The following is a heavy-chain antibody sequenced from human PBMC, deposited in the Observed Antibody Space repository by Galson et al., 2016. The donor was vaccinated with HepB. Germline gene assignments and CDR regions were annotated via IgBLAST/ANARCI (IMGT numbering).Heavy chain of an antibody. CDR2: HTGTGDDQT. V-gene: IGHV3-23*01. CDR3: ARTSYRECTGTRCVNFRYYYYYMDV. J-gene: IGHJ6*03. D-gene: IGHD2-2*01. Sequence: SLRLSCAASRLTFSSFTMAWVRQAPGRGLEWISSHTGTGDDQTYYAGSVRGRFTFSRDDSMNTLYLQMNSLTAEDTAVYFCARTSYRECTGTRCVNFRYYYYYMDVWGKGTTVTVSS. CDR1: RLTFSSFT.